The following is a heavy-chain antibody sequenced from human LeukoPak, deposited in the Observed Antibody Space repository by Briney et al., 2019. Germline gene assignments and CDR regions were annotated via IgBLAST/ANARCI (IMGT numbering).Heavy chain of an antibody. CDR3: AKGGYCTSPSCYSDY. CDR1: GFIVSSYY. V-gene: IGHV3-23*01. Sequence: GGSLRLSCAASGFIVSSYYMSWVRQAPGKGLEWVSGISGSGGSTYSADSVKGRFTISRDNSKNTLYLQMNSLRAEDTALYYCAKGGYCTSPSCYSDYWGQGTLVTVSS. D-gene: IGHD2-2*01. J-gene: IGHJ4*02. CDR2: ISGSGGST.